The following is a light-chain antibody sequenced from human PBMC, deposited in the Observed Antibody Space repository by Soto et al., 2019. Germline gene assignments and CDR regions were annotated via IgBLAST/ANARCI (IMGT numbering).Light chain of an antibody. CDR1: GGVSSGY. Sequence: EVVLTQSPGTLPLSPGERATLSCRASGGVSSGYLAWYQQKPGQAPRLLIYGASRRATGIPDRFSGSGSGTDFTLTISRLDPEDFAVYHCQQYGRTPLTFGQGTKVEIK. J-gene: IGKJ1*01. CDR2: GAS. CDR3: QQYGRTPLT. V-gene: IGKV3-20*01.